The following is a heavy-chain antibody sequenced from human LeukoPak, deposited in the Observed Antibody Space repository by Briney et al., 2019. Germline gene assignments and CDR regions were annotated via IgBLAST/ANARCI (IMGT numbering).Heavy chain of an antibody. D-gene: IGHD2-15*01. CDR1: GFTFSGYW. CDR3: ARVGLIEDRSHWYLDL. J-gene: IGHJ2*01. V-gene: IGHV3-74*01. CDR2: INGDGSIT. Sequence: PGGSLRLSCAASGFTFSGYWIHWVRQAPGRGLVWVSHINGDGSITTYAHSVKGRFTISRDNAKNTVYLQMNSLRAEDTAVYYCARVGLIEDRSHWYLDLWGRGTLVTVSS.